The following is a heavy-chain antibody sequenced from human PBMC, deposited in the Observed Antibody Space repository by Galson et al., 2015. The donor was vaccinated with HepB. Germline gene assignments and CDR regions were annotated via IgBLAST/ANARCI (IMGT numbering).Heavy chain of an antibody. D-gene: IGHD1-26*01. CDR2: IWYDGSNK. CDR1: GFTFSSYG. CDR3: ARALVGATEGYYYYYYGMDV. V-gene: IGHV3-33*08. J-gene: IGHJ6*02. Sequence: SLRLSCAASGFTFSSYGMHWVRQAPGKGLEWVAVIWYDGSNKYYADSVKGRFTISRDNSKNTLYLQMNSLRAEDTAVYYCARALVGATEGYYYYYYGMDVWGQGTTVTVSS.